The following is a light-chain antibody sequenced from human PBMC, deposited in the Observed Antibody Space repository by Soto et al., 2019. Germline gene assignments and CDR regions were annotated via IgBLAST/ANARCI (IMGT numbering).Light chain of an antibody. CDR1: QNIRNY. J-gene: IGKJ2*01. CDR2: AAS. V-gene: IGKV1-39*01. Sequence: DIQMTQSPSSLSASVGDRVTITCRASQNIRNYLNWYQQKPGDAPKLLIYAASTLQGAVPSRFSGSGSGTDFTLTISSLQPEDFATYHCQQGHSTPYTFGQGTRLKI. CDR3: QQGHSTPYT.